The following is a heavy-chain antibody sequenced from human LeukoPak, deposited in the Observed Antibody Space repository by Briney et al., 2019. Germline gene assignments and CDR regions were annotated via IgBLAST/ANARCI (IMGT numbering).Heavy chain of an antibody. D-gene: IGHD3-3*01. CDR1: GGSISSYY. J-gene: IGHJ4*02. Sequence: NPSETLSLTCAVSGGSISSYYWSWIRQPPGKGLEWIGYIYYSGSTNYNPSLKSRVTISVDTSKNQFSLKLSSVTAADTAVYYCARVTNFWSGYPRPGYFDYWGQGTLVTVSS. CDR3: ARVTNFWSGYPRPGYFDY. CDR2: IYYSGST. V-gene: IGHV4-59*01.